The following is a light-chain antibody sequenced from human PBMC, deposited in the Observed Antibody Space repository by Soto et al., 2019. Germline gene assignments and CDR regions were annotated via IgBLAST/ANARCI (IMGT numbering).Light chain of an antibody. CDR2: GTS. Sequence: EIVMTQSPATLSVSPGESATLSCRASQSVSSNLAWYQQKPGQAPRLLIYGTSTRATGIPARFSGSGSVTEFTLTIRSLQSEDFAVYYCQQYNNWPPWTFGQGNKVEIK. J-gene: IGKJ1*01. CDR3: QQYNNWPPWT. V-gene: IGKV3-15*01. CDR1: QSVSSN.